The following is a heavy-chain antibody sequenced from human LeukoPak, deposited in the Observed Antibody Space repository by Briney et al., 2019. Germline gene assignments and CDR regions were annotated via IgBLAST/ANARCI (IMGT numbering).Heavy chain of an antibody. CDR2: IYHSGST. Sequence: SETLSLTCAVSGGSISSGGYSWRWIRQPPGKGLEWIGYIYHSGSTYYNPSLKSRVTISVNRSKNQFSLKLSSVTAAGTAVYYCARADMVRGDASAFDIWGQGTMVTVSS. D-gene: IGHD3-10*01. CDR3: ARADMVRGDASAFDI. J-gene: IGHJ3*02. V-gene: IGHV4-30-2*01. CDR1: GGSISSGGYS.